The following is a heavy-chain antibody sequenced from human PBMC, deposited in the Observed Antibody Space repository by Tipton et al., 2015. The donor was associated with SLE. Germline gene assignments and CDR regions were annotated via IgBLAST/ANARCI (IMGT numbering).Heavy chain of an antibody. CDR3: ARASERIGHFDY. CDR2: TYPSGST. V-gene: IGHV4-4*07. J-gene: IGHJ4*02. D-gene: IGHD1-1*01. CDR1: GGSISGYQ. Sequence: TLSLTCTVSGGSISGYQWSWIRQPAGKGLEWIGRTYPSGSTNYNPSLKSRLTISADTSKNQFSLKLSSVTAADTAVYYCARASERIGHFDYWGRGTLVTVSS.